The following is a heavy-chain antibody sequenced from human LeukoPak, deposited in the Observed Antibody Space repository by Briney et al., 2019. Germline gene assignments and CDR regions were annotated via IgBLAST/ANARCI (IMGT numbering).Heavy chain of an antibody. CDR3: ARGSGYRRQLVLYYYYYMDV. Sequence: NPSETLSLTCAVYGGSFSGYYWSWIRQPPGKGLEWIGEINHSGSTNYNPSLKSRVTISVDTSKNQFSLKLSSVTAADTAVYYCARGSGYRRQLVLYYYYYMDVWGKGTTVTVSS. CDR1: GGSFSGYY. V-gene: IGHV4-34*01. D-gene: IGHD6-6*01. CDR2: INHSGST. J-gene: IGHJ6*03.